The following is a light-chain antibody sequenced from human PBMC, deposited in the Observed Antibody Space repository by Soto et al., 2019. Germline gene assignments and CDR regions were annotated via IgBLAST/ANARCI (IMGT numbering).Light chain of an antibody. CDR3: CSYTTSNTRQIV. CDR1: NRDEGGYNY. V-gene: IGLV2-14*01. CDR2: DVS. Sequence: CALTHAACVYGSHLHSLTISWTENNRDEGGYNYCSCYQQHPGKAPKFMIYDVSNRPSGVSNRFSGSTSGNTASLTISGLQAEDEADYYCCSYTTSNTRQIVFGTGTKVTVL. J-gene: IGLJ1*01.